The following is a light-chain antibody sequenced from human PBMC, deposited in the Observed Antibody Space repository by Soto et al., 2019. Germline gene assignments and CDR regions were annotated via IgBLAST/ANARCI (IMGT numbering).Light chain of an antibody. Sequence: DIQMTQSPSSLSAFVGDRVTLTCRASEYIITYLNWYQQKPGKAPKLLIYGASSLQSGAPSRFSGSGSGTDFTLTISSLHPEDFAIYYCQQSYTTPFTFGPGTRVDI. CDR2: GAS. CDR3: QQSYTTPFT. V-gene: IGKV1-39*01. J-gene: IGKJ3*01. CDR1: EYIITY.